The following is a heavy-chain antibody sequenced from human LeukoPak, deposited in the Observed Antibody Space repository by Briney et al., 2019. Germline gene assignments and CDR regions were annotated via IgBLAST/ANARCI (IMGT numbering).Heavy chain of an antibody. CDR2: IYYSGST. V-gene: IGHV4-59*08. J-gene: IGHJ4*02. D-gene: IGHD3-22*01. CDR3: ARLLRYYDSSGRYYFDY. CDR1: GGSISSYY. Sequence: SETLSLTCTVSGGSISSYYWSWIRQPPGKGLEWIGYIYYSGSTNYNPSLKSRVTISVDTSKNQFSLKLSSVTAADTAVYYCARLLRYYDSSGRYYFDYWGQGTLVTVSS.